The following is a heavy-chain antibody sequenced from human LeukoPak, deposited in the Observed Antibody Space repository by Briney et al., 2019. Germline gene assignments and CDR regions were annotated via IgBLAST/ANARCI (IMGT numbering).Heavy chain of an antibody. J-gene: IGHJ4*02. CDR1: GGSISSSSYF. CDR3: ARHGGLKYGGYEKRFDY. CDR2: IYYSGST. D-gene: IGHD5-12*01. Sequence: SETLPLTCTVSGGSISSSSYFWGWIRQPPGKGLEWIESIYYSGSTYYNPSLESRVTISVDTSKNQFSLKLNSLTAADTAVYYCARHGGLKYGGYEKRFDYWGQGTLVTVSS. V-gene: IGHV4-39*01.